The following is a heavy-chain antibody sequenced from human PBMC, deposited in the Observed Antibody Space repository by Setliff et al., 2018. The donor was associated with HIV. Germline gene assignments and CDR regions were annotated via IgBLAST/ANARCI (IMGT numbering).Heavy chain of an antibody. CDR2: ISYSGST. CDR3: VRGYRSAWNSWFDA. Sequence: KTSETLSLTCTVSGGSISSGDYYWSWIRQPPGKGLEWIGYISYSGSTSYNPSLKSRVTISGDTSKNQVSLRLRADDTAVYYCVRGYRSAWNSWFDAWGQGTRVTVSS. V-gene: IGHV4-30-4*02. CDR1: GGSISSGDYY. D-gene: IGHD6-19*01. J-gene: IGHJ5*02.